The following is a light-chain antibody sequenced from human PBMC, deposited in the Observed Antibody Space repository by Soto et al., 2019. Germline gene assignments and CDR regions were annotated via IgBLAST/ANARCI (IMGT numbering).Light chain of an antibody. Sequence: QSVLTQPASVSGSPGQSITISCTGTSSDIGGYNYVSWYQQHPGKAHKLMIYDVSNRPSGVSNRFSGSKSGNTASLTISGLQAEDEADYYCSSYTSSSSLSYVFGTGTKATVL. V-gene: IGLV2-14*01. CDR2: DVS. CDR3: SSYTSSSSLSYV. CDR1: SSDIGGYNY. J-gene: IGLJ1*01.